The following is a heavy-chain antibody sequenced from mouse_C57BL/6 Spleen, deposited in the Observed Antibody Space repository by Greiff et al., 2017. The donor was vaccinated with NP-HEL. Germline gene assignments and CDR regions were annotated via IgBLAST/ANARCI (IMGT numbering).Heavy chain of an antibody. J-gene: IGHJ4*01. Sequence: EVQRVESGEGLVKPGGSLKLSCAASGFTFSSYAMSWVRQTPEKRLEWVAYISSGGDYIYYADTVKGRFTISRDNARNTLYLQMSSLKSEDTAMYYCTRESLPYYYGSSYAMDYWGQGTSVTVSS. CDR3: TRESLPYYYGSSYAMDY. CDR2: ISSGGDYI. V-gene: IGHV5-9-1*02. CDR1: GFTFSSYA. D-gene: IGHD1-1*01.